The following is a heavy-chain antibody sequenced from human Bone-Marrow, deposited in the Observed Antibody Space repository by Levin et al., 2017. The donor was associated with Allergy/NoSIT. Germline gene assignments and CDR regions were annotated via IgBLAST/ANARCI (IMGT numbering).Heavy chain of an antibody. V-gene: IGHV5-51*01. CDR2: IYPGDSDT. CDR3: ARHRDCSSTSCHYELRDNWFDP. CDR1: GYSFTSYW. D-gene: IGHD2-2*01. J-gene: IGHJ5*02. Sequence: PGESLKISCKGSGYSFTSYWIGWVRQMPGKGLEWMGIIYPGDSDTRYSPSFQGQVTISADKSISTAYLQWSSLKASDTAMYYCARHRDCSSTSCHYELRDNWFDPWGQGTLVTVSS.